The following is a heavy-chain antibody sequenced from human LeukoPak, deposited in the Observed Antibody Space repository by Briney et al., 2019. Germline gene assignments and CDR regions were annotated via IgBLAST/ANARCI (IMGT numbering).Heavy chain of an antibody. CDR3: AKTHYYDSYFDY. J-gene: IGHJ4*02. V-gene: IGHV3-21*01. CDR1: GFSFSRYN. CDR2: ISSSPSYI. Sequence: PGGSLRLSCAASGFSFSRYNMNWVRQAPGKGLEWVSSISSSPSYIYYADSVKGRFTISRDDAKNSLYLQMNSLRAEDTAVYYCAKTHYYDSYFDYWGQGTLVTVSS. D-gene: IGHD3-22*01.